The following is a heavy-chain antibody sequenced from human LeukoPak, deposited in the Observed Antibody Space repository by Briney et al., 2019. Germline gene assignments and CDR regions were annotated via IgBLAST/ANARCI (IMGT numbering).Heavy chain of an antibody. CDR1: GFTFSGYA. J-gene: IGHJ6*03. D-gene: IGHD3-3*01. V-gene: IGHV3-23*01. Sequence: GGSLRLSCAASGFTFSGYAMSWVRQAPGKGLEWVSAISGNGGSTYYADSVKGRFTISRDNSKNTLYLQMNSLRAEDTAVYYCAKDPYDFWSGYYYMDVWGKGTTVTVSS. CDR3: AKDPYDFWSGYYYMDV. CDR2: ISGNGGST.